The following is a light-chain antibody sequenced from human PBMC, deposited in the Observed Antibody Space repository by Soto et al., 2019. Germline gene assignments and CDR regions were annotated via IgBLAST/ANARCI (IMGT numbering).Light chain of an antibody. CDR2: DAS. CDR1: QSVSSY. V-gene: IGKV3-11*01. Sequence: EIVLTQSPATLSLSPGERATLSCRASQSVSSYLAWYQQKPGQAPRLLIYDASNRATGIPARFSGSGSGTDFTLTISSLEPEDFAVYYCQQRSNWPSGFTFGPVTKVDIK. CDR3: QQRSNWPSGFT. J-gene: IGKJ3*01.